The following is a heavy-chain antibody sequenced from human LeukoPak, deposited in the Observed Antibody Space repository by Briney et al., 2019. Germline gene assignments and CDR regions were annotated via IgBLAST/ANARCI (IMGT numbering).Heavy chain of an antibody. CDR3: AREAARRGFDY. Sequence: GGSLRLSCAASGFTFSSYAMHGVRQAPGKGLEWVAVISYDGSNKYYADSVKGRFTISRDNSKNTLYLQMNSLRAEDTAVYYCAREAARRGFDYWGQGTLVTVSS. J-gene: IGHJ4*02. CDR1: GFTFSSYA. CDR2: ISYDGSNK. D-gene: IGHD6-25*01. V-gene: IGHV3-30-3*01.